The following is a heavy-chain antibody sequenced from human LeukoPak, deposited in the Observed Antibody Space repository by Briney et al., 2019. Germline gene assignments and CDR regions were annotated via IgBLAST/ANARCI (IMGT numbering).Heavy chain of an antibody. Sequence: GGSLRLSCAASGFTFSSYAMNWVRQAPGKGLEWVSSISGSGGSTYYAASAKGCVALSRDNSKNTMYLQMNSRRAEDTAVYYCAKLIYSYYYYGVDVWRQGTTVTVSS. V-gene: IGHV3-23*01. D-gene: IGHD2-21*01. CDR3: AKLIYSYYYYGVDV. J-gene: IGHJ6*02. CDR2: ISGSGGST. CDR1: GFTFSSYA.